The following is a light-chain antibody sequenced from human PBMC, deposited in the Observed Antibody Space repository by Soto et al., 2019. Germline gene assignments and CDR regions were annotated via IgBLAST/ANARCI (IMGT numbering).Light chain of an antibody. CDR2: DIS. V-gene: IGKV3-11*01. Sequence: DIILTQSPATLSLSPGERATLSCRASQSVTSYLAWYQQKPGQAPRLLMSDISNRATGVPARFSGRGYGTDFNLTIGSLEPEDFAVYYCQQRTNWSPPAFGGGTKVEIK. CDR3: QQRTNWSPPA. J-gene: IGKJ4*01. CDR1: QSVTSY.